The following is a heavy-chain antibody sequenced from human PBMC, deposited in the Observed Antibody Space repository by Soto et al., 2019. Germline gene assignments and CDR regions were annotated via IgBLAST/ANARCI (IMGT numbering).Heavy chain of an antibody. CDR1: GGSISSGDYY. V-gene: IGHV4-30-4*01. D-gene: IGHD6-13*01. Sequence: TLSLTCTVSGGSISSGDYYWSWIRQPPGKGLEWIGYIYYSGSTYYNPSLKSRVTISVDTSKNQFSLKLSSVTAADTAVYYCARDRWQQLVPPSYYYGMDVWGQGTTVTVSS. CDR3: ARDRWQQLVPPSYYYGMDV. J-gene: IGHJ6*02. CDR2: IYYSGST.